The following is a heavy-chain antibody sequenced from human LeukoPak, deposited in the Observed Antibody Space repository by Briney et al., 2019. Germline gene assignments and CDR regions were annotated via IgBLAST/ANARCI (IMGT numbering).Heavy chain of an antibody. V-gene: IGHV1-2*02. J-gene: IGHJ4*02. Sequence: ASVKVSCKASGYTFTGYYMHWVRQAPGQGLEWMGWINPNSGGTNYAQKFQGRVTMTRDTSISTAYMELSRLRSDDTAVYYCARGDDYYGSGSYYRFGYWGQGTLVTVSS. CDR3: ARGDDYYGSGSYYRFGY. CDR1: GYTFTGYY. CDR2: INPNSGGT. D-gene: IGHD3-10*01.